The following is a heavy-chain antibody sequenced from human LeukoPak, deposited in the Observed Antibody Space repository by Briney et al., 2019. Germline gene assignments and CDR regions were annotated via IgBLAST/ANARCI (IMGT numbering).Heavy chain of an antibody. D-gene: IGHD4-17*01. CDR3: ARTSMTTVTTYWFDP. CDR1: GFTFSSYW. V-gene: IGHV3-74*01. Sequence: GGSLRLSCAASGFTFSSYWMHWVRQAPGKGLVWVARINCDGSSTSYADSVKGRFTISRDNAKNTLYLQMNSLRAEDTAVYYCARTSMTTVTTYWFDPWGQGTLVTVSS. CDR2: INCDGSST. J-gene: IGHJ5*02.